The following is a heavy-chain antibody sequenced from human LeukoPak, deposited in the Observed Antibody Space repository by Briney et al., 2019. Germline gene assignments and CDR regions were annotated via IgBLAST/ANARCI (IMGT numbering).Heavy chain of an antibody. J-gene: IGHJ5*02. D-gene: IGHD6-13*01. CDR1: GGSFSGYY. CDR2: IYYSGST. CDR3: AREGVRSSSWYNWFDP. Sequence: SETLSLTCAVYGGSFSGYYWSWIRQPPGKGLEWIGYIYYSGSTNYNPSLKSRVTISVDTSKNQFSPKLSSVTAADTAVYYCAREGVRSSSWYNWFDPWGQGTLVTVSS. V-gene: IGHV4-59*08.